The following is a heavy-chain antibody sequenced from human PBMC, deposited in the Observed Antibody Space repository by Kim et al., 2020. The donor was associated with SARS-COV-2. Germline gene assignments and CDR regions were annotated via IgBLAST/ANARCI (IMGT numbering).Heavy chain of an antibody. J-gene: IGHJ4*02. V-gene: IGHV3-30*02. CDR3: AKDSGWFGELLYRGDYYFDY. Sequence: RFTISRDNSKNTLYLQMNSLRAEDTAVYYCAKDSGWFGELLYRGDYYFDYWGQGTLVTVSS. D-gene: IGHD3-10*01.